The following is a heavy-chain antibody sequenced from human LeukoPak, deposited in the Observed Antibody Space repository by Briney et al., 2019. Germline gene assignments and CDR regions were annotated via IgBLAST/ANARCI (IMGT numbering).Heavy chain of an antibody. CDR1: GFTFSSYE. CDR2: ISRSGSTI. J-gene: IGHJ4*02. V-gene: IGHV3-48*03. D-gene: IGHD6-19*01. Sequence: GGSLRLSCAASGFTFSSYEMNRVRQAPGKGLEWVSYISRSGSTIYSADSVKGRFTISRDNAKNSLDLQMNSLRAEDTAVYYCVRDGGWNPFDNWGQGTLVTVSS. CDR3: VRDGGWNPFDN.